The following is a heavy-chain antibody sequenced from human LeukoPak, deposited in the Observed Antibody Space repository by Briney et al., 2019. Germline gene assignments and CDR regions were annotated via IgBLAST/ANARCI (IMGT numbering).Heavy chain of an antibody. CDR3: ARYDDSSGYYVSPVDY. V-gene: IGHV1-18*01. D-gene: IGHD3-22*01. Sequence: ASVKVSCKASGYTFTNYGVSWVRQAPGQGLEWMGWISASNGYTNYAQRLQGRVTLTTDTSTSTAYMELRSLRSDDTAVYYCARYDDSSGYYVSPVDYWGQGTLVTVSS. CDR2: ISASNGYT. CDR1: GYTFTNYG. J-gene: IGHJ4*02.